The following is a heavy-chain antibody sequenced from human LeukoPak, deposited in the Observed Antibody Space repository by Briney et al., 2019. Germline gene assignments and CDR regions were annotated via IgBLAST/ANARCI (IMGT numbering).Heavy chain of an antibody. CDR2: INPSGGST. CDR3: ARAKGDYYGSGSYYIGYNWFDP. J-gene: IGHJ5*02. Sequence: GASVKVSCKASGYTFTSYYMHWVRQAPGQGLEWMGIINPSGGSTSYAQKFQGRVTMTRDTSTSTVYMELSSPRSEDTAVYYCARAKGDYYGSGSYYIGYNWFDPWGQGTLVTVSS. CDR1: GYTFTSYY. D-gene: IGHD3-10*01. V-gene: IGHV1-46*01.